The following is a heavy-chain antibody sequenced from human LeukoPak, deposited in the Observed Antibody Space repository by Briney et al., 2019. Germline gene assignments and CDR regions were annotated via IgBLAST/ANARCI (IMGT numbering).Heavy chain of an antibody. V-gene: IGHV4-59*01. J-gene: IGHJ4*02. CDR3: ARDGGSYGVY. Sequence: PSETLSLTCTVSGGSISSYYWSWIRQPPGKGLEWIGYIYYSGSTNYNPSLKSRVTISVDTSKNQFSLKLSSVTAADTAVYYCARDGGSYGVYWGQGTLVTVSS. CDR2: IYYSGST. D-gene: IGHD1-26*01. CDR1: GGSISSYY.